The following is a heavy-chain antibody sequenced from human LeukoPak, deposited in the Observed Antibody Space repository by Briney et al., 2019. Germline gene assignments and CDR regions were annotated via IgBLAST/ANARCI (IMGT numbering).Heavy chain of an antibody. V-gene: IGHV3-23*01. Sequence: GGSLRLSCAASGFTFSSYAMSWVRQAPGKGLEWVSAISGSGGSTYYADSVKGRFTISRDNSKNTLYLQMNSLRAEDTAAYYCAKAIRSGYYGYYYYYMDVWGKGTTVTVSS. CDR1: GFTFSSYA. CDR3: AKAIRSGYYGYYYYYMDV. CDR2: ISGSGGST. D-gene: IGHD3-3*01. J-gene: IGHJ6*03.